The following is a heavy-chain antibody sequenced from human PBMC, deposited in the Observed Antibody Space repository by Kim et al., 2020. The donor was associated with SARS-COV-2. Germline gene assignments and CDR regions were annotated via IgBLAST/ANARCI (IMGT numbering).Heavy chain of an antibody. CDR2: IVGGGTNT. D-gene: IGHD2-15*01. V-gene: IGHV3-23*01. CDR3: AKLKGDPLPQYYLDY. CDR1: GFSFGSFA. J-gene: IGHJ4*01. Sequence: GGSLRLSCTASGFSFGSFAMSWVRQAPGKGLEWVSAIVGGGTNTSYANSVRGRFTVSRDNSKSTLYLEMSSLRAEDTAVVYCAKLKGDPLPQYYLDYWG.